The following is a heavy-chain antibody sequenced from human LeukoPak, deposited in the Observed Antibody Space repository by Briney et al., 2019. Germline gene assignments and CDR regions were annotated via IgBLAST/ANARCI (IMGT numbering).Heavy chain of an antibody. V-gene: IGHV4-30-4*08. J-gene: IGHJ6*03. CDR1: GGSISSGDYY. CDR3: ARGRRGTIFGVVTSNGYLYYYYYMDV. CDR2: IYYSGST. Sequence: SETLSLTCTVSGGSISSGDYYWSWIRQPPGKGLEWIGYIYYSGSTYYNPSLKSRVTISVDTSKNQFSLKLSSVTAADTAVYYCARGRRGTIFGVVTSNGYLYYYYYMDVWGKGTTVTVSS. D-gene: IGHD3-3*01.